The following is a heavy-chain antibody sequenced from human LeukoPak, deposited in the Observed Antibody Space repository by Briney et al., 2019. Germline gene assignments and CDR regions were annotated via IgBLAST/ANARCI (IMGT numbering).Heavy chain of an antibody. V-gene: IGHV4-30-4*01. Sequence: SETLSLTCTVSGGSISNGDSSWSWIRQPPGKGLEWIGYIYSSGDTYCNPSLKSRVTISVDTSKNQFSLRLSSVTAADTAVYYCARTPGYCSGTSCYIGYWGQGTLVTVSS. CDR1: GGSISNGDSS. CDR2: IYSSGDT. CDR3: ARTPGYCSGTSCYIGY. J-gene: IGHJ4*02. D-gene: IGHD2-2*02.